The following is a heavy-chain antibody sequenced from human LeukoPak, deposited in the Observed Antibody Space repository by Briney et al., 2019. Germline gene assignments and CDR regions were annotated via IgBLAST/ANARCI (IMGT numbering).Heavy chain of an antibody. CDR2: ISGSGDST. D-gene: IGHD3-9*01. CDR3: AKDRMVYDILTALVDY. CDR1: GFTFSSYA. Sequence: GGSLRLSCAASGFTFSSYAMSWVRQAPGKGLEWVSAISGSGDSTYYADSVKGRFTISRDNSKNTLYLQMNSLRAEDTAVYYCAKDRMVYDILTALVDYWGQGTLVTVSS. J-gene: IGHJ4*02. V-gene: IGHV3-23*01.